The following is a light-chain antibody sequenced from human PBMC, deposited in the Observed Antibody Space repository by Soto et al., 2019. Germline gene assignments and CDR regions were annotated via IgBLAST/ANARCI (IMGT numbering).Light chain of an antibody. CDR3: QQYNSYSQT. CDR2: DAS. Sequence: DIQMTQSPSSLSASVGDRVTITCQASQDISKYLNWYQQEPRKDPKLLIYDASKLESGVPSRFSGSGSGTEFNLTISRLQTDDFATYYCQQYNSYSQTFGQGTKVDIK. CDR1: QDISKY. J-gene: IGKJ1*01. V-gene: IGKV1-5*01.